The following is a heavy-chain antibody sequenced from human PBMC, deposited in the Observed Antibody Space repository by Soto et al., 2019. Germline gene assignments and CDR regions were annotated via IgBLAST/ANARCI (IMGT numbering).Heavy chain of an antibody. CDR1: GGTFNTFA. CDR2: IIPIFNTA. CDR3: ARQTVSSGWHYGNWFDP. J-gene: IGHJ5*02. V-gene: IGHV1-69*06. D-gene: IGHD6-19*01. Sequence: QEQLVQSGAEVQKPGSSVKVSCKVSGGTFNTFAISWVRQAPGQGLEWMGGIIPIFNTAKYAQKFQGRVTITADKSTSTVHMELSSLRSEDTAVYYCARQTVSSGWHYGNWFDPWGQGTLVTVSS.